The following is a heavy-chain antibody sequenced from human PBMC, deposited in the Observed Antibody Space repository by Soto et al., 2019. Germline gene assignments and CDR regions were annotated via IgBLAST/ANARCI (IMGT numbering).Heavy chain of an antibody. CDR1: SLTFRRNA. V-gene: IGHV3-30-3*01. CDR2: ISYDGSNK. J-gene: IGHJ6*02. D-gene: IGHD6-13*01. Sequence: QVQLVESGGGVVQPGGSLRLSCAAASLTFRRNAMHWVSKAPGKGLEWVAVISYDGSNKYYADSVKGGFSISRDNFKNTLYLQMNSLRAEDTAVYWCARDRSYGLASSDTRHFYYGMDVWGQGTTVTVSS. CDR3: ARDRSYGLASSDTRHFYYGMDV.